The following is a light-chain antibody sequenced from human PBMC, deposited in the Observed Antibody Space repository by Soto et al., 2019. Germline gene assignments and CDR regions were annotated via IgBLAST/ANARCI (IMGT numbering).Light chain of an antibody. Sequence: LTQPASVSGSPGQSITISCTGSSSDIDAYNYVSWYQQHPGKAPKLMISEVSNRPSGVSNRFSGSKSGNTASLTISGLQPEDEADYYCSSYTTSVTLLYVFGTGTKVTVL. CDR1: SSDIDAYNY. CDR2: EVS. CDR3: SSYTTSVTLLYV. J-gene: IGLJ1*01. V-gene: IGLV2-14*01.